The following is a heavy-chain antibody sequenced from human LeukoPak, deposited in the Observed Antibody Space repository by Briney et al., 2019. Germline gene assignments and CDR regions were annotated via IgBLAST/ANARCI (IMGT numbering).Heavy chain of an antibody. CDR3: ARESTSTYGARLYSFDC. Sequence: GTPLRLSCAASGFTFDGYPMHWVRQAPGKGVEWVSGITANSGKLDYADSVKGRFVISRDNAKNSLFLRLNNVRAEDMALYYCARESTSTYGARLYSFDCWGQGTQVTVSS. CDR2: ITANSGKL. CDR1: GFTFDGYP. D-gene: IGHD2-8*01. J-gene: IGHJ4*02. V-gene: IGHV3-9*03.